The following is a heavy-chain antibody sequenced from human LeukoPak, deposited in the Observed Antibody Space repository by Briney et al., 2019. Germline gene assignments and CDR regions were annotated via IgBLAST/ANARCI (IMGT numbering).Heavy chain of an antibody. D-gene: IGHD3-22*01. CDR3: ARGDSSGRKTWFDP. V-gene: IGHV3-48*03. J-gene: IGHJ5*02. CDR1: GFTFSSYE. Sequence: GGSLRLSCAASGFTFSSYEMNWVRQAPGKGLEWVSYISSSGSTIYYADSAKGRFTISRDNAKNSLYLQMNSLRAEDTAVYYCARGDSSGRKTWFDPWGQGTLVTVSS. CDR2: ISSSGSTI.